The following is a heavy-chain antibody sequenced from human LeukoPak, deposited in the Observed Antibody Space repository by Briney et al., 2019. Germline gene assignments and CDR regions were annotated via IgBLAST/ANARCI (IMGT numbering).Heavy chain of an antibody. CDR3: ARGMGIAVAGFNFDY. CDR2: INPNSGGT. J-gene: IGHJ4*02. V-gene: IGHV1-2*02. D-gene: IGHD6-19*01. Sequence: ASLKVSCKASGYTFTVYYMRWVRQAPGQGLEWMGWINPNSGGTNYAQKFQGRVTMTRDTSISTAYMELSRLRSDDTAVYYCARGMGIAVAGFNFDYWGQGTLVTVSS. CDR1: GYTFTVYY.